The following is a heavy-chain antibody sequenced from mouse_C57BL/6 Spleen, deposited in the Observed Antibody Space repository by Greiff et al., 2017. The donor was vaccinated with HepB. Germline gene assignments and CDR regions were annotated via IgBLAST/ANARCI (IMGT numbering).Heavy chain of an antibody. Sequence: QVQLQQSDAELVKPGASVKISCKVSGYTFTDHTIHWMKQRPEQGLEWIGYIYPRDGSTKYNEKFKGKATLTADKSSSTAYMQLNSLTSEDSAVYFCARWGIYDGYYAVFDYWGQGTTLTVSS. CDR2: IYPRDGST. CDR1: GYTFTDHT. D-gene: IGHD2-3*01. V-gene: IGHV1-78*01. CDR3: ARWGIYDGYYAVFDY. J-gene: IGHJ2*01.